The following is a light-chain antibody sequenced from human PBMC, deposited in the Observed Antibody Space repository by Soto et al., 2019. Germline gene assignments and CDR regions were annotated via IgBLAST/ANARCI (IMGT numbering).Light chain of an antibody. J-gene: IGLJ1*01. V-gene: IGLV2-23*02. CDR3: CSYAGSITYV. CDR1: SSDVGSDNL. Sequence: QSVLTQPASVSGSPGQSITISCIGTSSDVGSDNLVSWYQQHPGKAPKFIIYEVSQRPAGVSYRFSGSKSGNTAYLTISGLQAEDEADYYCCSYAGSITYVFGTGTKVTVL. CDR2: EVS.